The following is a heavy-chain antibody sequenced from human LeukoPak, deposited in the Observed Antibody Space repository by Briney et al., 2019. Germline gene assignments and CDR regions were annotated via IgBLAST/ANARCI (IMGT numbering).Heavy chain of an antibody. CDR2: IYYSGST. V-gene: IGHV4-39*07. CDR1: GGSISSSSYY. CDR3: ARDAQLWSNAFDI. D-gene: IGHD5-18*01. J-gene: IGHJ3*02. Sequence: SETLSLTCTVSGGSISSSSYYWGWIRQPPGKGLEWIGSIYYSGSTYYNPSLKSRVTISVDTSKNQFSLKLSSVTAADTAVYYCARDAQLWSNAFDIWGQGTMVTVSS.